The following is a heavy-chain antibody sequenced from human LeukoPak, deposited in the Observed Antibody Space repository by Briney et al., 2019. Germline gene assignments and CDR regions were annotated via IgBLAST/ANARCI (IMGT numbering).Heavy chain of an antibody. Sequence: PGGSLRLSCAASGFTFSSYSMNWVRQAPGKGLEWVSCISSSSSYIYYADSVKGRFTISRDNAKNSLYLQMNSLRAEDTAVYYCARDYLAVAGTYDYYYYYYMDVWGKGTTVTVSS. D-gene: IGHD6-19*01. CDR3: ARDYLAVAGTYDYYYYYYMDV. V-gene: IGHV3-21*01. CDR2: ISSSSSYI. CDR1: GFTFSSYS. J-gene: IGHJ6*03.